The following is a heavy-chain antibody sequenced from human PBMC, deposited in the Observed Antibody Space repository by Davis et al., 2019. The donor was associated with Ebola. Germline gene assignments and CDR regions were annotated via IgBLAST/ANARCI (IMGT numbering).Heavy chain of an antibody. CDR2: IVLGSGNT. CDR1: GFTFSSSA. J-gene: IGHJ4*01. D-gene: IGHD4-11*01. Sequence: SVKVSCKASGFTFSSSAMQWVRQARGQGLEWMGWIVLGSGNTKYAQKFQGRVTITRDMSTSTSYLDLSNLRSEDTAVYYCAASAVTVGKFDYWGQGTLVTVSS. V-gene: IGHV1-58*02. CDR3: AASAVTVGKFDY.